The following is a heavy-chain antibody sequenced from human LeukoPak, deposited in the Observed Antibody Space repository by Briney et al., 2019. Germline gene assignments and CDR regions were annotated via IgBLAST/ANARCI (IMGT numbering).Heavy chain of an antibody. CDR2: INPNSGGT. J-gene: IGHJ5*02. CDR1: GYTFTGYY. D-gene: IGHD2-21*01. CDR3: ARHMALRRDWFDP. Sequence: ASVKVSCKASGYTFTGYYMNWVRQAPGQGLEWMGWINPNSGGTNYAQKFQGRVTMTRDTSISTAYVELSRLRSDDTAVYYCARHMALRRDWFDPWGQGTLVTVSS. V-gene: IGHV1-2*02.